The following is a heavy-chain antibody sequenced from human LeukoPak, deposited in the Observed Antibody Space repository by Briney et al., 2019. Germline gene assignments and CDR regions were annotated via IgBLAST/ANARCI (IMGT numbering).Heavy chain of an antibody. V-gene: IGHV3-20*04. CDR2: TNWNGGST. CDR3: AREPDGYSSSWYGSAFDI. J-gene: IGHJ3*02. Sequence: GGSLRLSCAASGFTFDDYGMSWVRQAPGKGLEWVSGTNWNGGSTGYADSVKGRFTISRDNAKNSLYLQMNSLRAEDTALYYCAREPDGYSSSWYGSAFDIWGQGTMVTVSS. CDR1: GFTFDDYG. D-gene: IGHD6-13*01.